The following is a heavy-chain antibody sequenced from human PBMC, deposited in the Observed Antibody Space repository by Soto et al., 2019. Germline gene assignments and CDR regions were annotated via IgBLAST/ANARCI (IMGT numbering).Heavy chain of an antibody. J-gene: IGHJ4*02. CDR1: GLRFDVYS. V-gene: IGHV3-9*01. CDR2: ISWNSGNI. CDR3: AKDIALKGGADIKRCVFDS. Sequence: EVQLVESGGGLVQPGRSLRLSCAASGLRFDVYSMLWVRQVPGKGLEWVAGISWNSGNIDDADSVEGRFTISRDDAKSYLYLHMTSLRAEDTALYYWAKDIALKGGADIKRCVFDSWGEGTLVTVSS. D-gene: IGHD5-12*01.